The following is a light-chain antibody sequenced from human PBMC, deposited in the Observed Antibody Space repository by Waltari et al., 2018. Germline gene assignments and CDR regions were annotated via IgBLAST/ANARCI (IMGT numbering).Light chain of an antibody. CDR1: TVSKQH. V-gene: IGLV3-25*03. CDR2: KDT. J-gene: IGLJ1*01. CDR3: QLADSTVTYV. Sequence: SHELTQPPSVSVSPGQTARITCSGDTVSKQHVYWYQHKPGHAPVLLIYKDTERPSGIPDRFAGSSSGTRGTLTISGVQAEDEADYYCQLADSTVTYVFGPGTKVIVL.